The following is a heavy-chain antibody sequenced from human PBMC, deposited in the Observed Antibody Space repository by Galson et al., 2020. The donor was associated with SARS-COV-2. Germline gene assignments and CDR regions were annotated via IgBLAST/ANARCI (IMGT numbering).Heavy chain of an antibody. J-gene: IGHJ4*02. CDR2: FSAYNGNT. D-gene: IGHD2-15*01. V-gene: IGHV1-18*01. CDR1: GYTFTSYC. Sequence: ASVKVSCKASGYTFTSYCISWLRQAPGQELEWMGWFSAYNGNTNYAQKLQGRVTMTTDTSTSTAYMVLRSLRSDDTAVYYCARLGYCSGGSSYSCDYWGQGNLVTVSS. CDR3: ARLGYCSGGSSYSCDY.